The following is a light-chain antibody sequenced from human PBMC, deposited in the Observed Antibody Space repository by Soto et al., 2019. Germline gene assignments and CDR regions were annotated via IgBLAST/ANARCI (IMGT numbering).Light chain of an antibody. CDR1: SRDGGGYNY. CDR2: DVS. V-gene: IGLV2-14*01. J-gene: IGLJ1*01. CDR3: NSYTTSNTRQIV. Sequence: QSVLNQPASGSGSPGQSITISCTGTSRDGGGYNYVSWDQQHPGKAPKFMIYDVSNRPSGVSTRFSGSKSGNTASLTISGLQAEDEADYYCNSYTTSNTRQIVFGTGTKVTVL.